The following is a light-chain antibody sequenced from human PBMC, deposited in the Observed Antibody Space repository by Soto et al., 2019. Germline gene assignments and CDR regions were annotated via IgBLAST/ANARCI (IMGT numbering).Light chain of an antibody. CDR3: QQYGSSGT. CDR1: QNIYTN. Sequence: EIVMTQSPATLSVSPGERATLSCRASQNIYTNLAWYQQEPGQAPRLLFYGASTRATGLPDRFSGSGSGTDFTLTISRLEPEDFAVYYCQQYGSSGTFGQGTKVDI. V-gene: IGKV3-20*01. CDR2: GAS. J-gene: IGKJ1*01.